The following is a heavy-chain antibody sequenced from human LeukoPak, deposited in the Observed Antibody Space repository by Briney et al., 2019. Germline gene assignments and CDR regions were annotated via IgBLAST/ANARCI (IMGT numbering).Heavy chain of an antibody. CDR3: ARLYYYDSSGFPPY. J-gene: IGHJ4*02. Sequence: GGSLRLSCAASGFTFSSYGMHWVRQAPGKGLEWVAFIRYDGSNKYYADSVKGRFTISRDNSKNTLYLQMNSLRAEDTAVYYCARLYYYDSSGFPPYWGQGTLVTVSS. D-gene: IGHD3-22*01. CDR2: IRYDGSNK. CDR1: GFTFSSYG. V-gene: IGHV3-30*02.